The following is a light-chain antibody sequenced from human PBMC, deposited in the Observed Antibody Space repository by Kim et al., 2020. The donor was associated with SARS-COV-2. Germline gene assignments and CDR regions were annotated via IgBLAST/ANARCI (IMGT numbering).Light chain of an antibody. CDR2: GAS. Sequence: EIVVTQSPDTLSLSPGERATLSCRASQSVGSRYLAWYQQKPGQAPRLLIYGASSRATGIPDRFSGSGSGTDFTLAISRLEPEDFAVYYCQQDLISPWTFGQGTKVDIK. CDR3: QQDLISPWT. V-gene: IGKV3-20*01. CDR1: QSVGSRY. J-gene: IGKJ1*01.